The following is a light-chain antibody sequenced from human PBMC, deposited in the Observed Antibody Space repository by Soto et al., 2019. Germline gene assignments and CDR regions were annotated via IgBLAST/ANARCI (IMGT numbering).Light chain of an antibody. Sequence: DIQMTQSPSTLSASVGDRVTITCRASQSISSWLAWYQQKPGKAPKLLIYKASSLESGVPSRLSGSGSGTEFSLTISSLQPDDFATYYCQQYNSYSPYTFGQGTKLEIK. J-gene: IGKJ2*01. V-gene: IGKV1-5*03. CDR1: QSISSW. CDR2: KAS. CDR3: QQYNSYSPYT.